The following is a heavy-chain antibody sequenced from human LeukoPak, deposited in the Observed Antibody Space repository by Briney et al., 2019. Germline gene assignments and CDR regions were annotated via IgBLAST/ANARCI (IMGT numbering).Heavy chain of an antibody. D-gene: IGHD5-12*01. CDR1: GFTFSSYS. Sequence: PGGSLRLSCAASGFTFSSYSMNWVRQAPGKGLEWVSSISSSKSYINYADSVKGRFTISRDNAKNSLYLQMNSLRAEDTAVYYCARGPSGYHNTGGQGTLVTVSS. CDR3: ARGPSGYHNT. J-gene: IGHJ4*02. V-gene: IGHV3-21*01. CDR2: ISSSKSYI.